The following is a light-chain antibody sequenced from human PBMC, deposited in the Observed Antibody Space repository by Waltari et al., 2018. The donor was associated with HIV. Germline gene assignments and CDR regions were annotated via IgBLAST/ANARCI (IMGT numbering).Light chain of an antibody. V-gene: IGLV3-1*01. CDR1: NLGHTY. CDR3: HACDSGTIV. CDR2: QDT. J-gene: IGLJ3*02. Sequence: SYDLTQPPSVSVSSGQTATVTCSGANLGHTYVSWYQQRSGQSPVLVIYQDTKRHPGIPARFFSSTSANTATLTSNEAQPLDEAHYSCHACDSGTIVFGGGTNLTVL.